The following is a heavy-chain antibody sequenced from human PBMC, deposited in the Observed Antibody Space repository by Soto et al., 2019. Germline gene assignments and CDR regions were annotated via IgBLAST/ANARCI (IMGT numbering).Heavy chain of an antibody. D-gene: IGHD3-22*01. V-gene: IGHV1-3*01. CDR2: INAGNGNT. CDR1: GYTFTSYA. CDR3: ARALPYDSSGYDFDY. J-gene: IGHJ4*02. Sequence: EASVKVSCKASGYTFTSYAMHWVRQAPGQRLEWMGWINAGNGNTKYSQKFQGRVTITRDTSASTAYMELSSLRSEDTAVYYCARALPYDSSGYDFDYWGQGTLVTVSS.